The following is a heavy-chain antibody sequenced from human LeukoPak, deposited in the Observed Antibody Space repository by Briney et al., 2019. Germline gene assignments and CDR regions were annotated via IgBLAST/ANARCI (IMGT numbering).Heavy chain of an antibody. Sequence: SETLSLTCSVSGGSISYYYWSWIRQFPGKGLEWIGYISDGESPDYDPSLQSRVTIYVDSSKNQFFLNLTSVTAADTAVYYCAQDRFSFVHWGQGTLVTVSS. D-gene: IGHD2-2*01. J-gene: IGHJ1*01. CDR3: AQDRFSFVH. CDR2: ISDGESP. V-gene: IGHV4-59*01. CDR1: GGSISYYY.